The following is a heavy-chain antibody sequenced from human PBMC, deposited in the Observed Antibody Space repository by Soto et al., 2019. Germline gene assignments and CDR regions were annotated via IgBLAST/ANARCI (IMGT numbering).Heavy chain of an antibody. CDR1: GYTFTHFY. Sequence: QILLVQSGAEVKKPGDSVKVSCKASGYTFTHFYITWVRQAPGQGLEWMGAISPHNFNTNFAQKFQGRVTLTTDTSTNTAYMELRSLRSDDTAVYYCARDEGGYDILTGYYKAHHFDYWGQGVLVTVSS. V-gene: IGHV1-18*01. CDR3: ARDEGGYDILTGYYKAHHFDY. D-gene: IGHD3-9*01. J-gene: IGHJ4*02. CDR2: ISPHNFNT.